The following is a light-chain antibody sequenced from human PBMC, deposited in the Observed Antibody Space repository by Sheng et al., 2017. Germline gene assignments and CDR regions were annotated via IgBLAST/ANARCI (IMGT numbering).Light chain of an antibody. CDR3: QVWDSNTNHVV. Sequence: SYVLTQPPSVSVAPGQTATLTCEGNNIGSYSLHWYQQRPGQAPVMVVHNDRDRHSGIPERFSGSNSVNTATLTITSVEAGDEADYYCQVWDSNTNHVVFGRGTTLTVL. J-gene: IGLJ2*01. CDR1: NIGSYS. V-gene: IGLV3-21*02. CDR2: NDR.